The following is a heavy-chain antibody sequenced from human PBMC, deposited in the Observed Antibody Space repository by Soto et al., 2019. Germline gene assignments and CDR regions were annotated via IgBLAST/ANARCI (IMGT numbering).Heavy chain of an antibody. J-gene: IGHJ4*02. CDR3: ARGADCSGGSCYRYYFDY. CDR1: GYIFVNYG. V-gene: IGHV1-18*01. D-gene: IGHD2-15*01. CDR2: ISPYSGNT. Sequence: GASVKVSCKASGYIFVNYGIAWVRQAPGQGLEWMGWISPYSGNTHYASKVQGRLTMTTDTSTSTAYMDLGSLTSDDTAVYYCARGADCSGGSCYRYYFDYWGQGTLVTVSS.